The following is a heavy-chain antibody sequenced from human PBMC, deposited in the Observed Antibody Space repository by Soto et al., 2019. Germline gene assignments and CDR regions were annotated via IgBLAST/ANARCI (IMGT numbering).Heavy chain of an antibody. CDR3: ASVPPYDSSGYYVY. CDR1: GGSISSYY. J-gene: IGHJ4*02. V-gene: IGHV4-59*08. CDR2: IYYSGST. Sequence: PSETLSLTCTVSGGSISSYYWSWIRQPPGKGLEWIGYIYYSGSTNYNPSLKSRVTISVDTSKNQFSLKLSSVTAADTAVYYCASVPPYDSSGYYVYWGQGTLVTVSS. D-gene: IGHD3-22*01.